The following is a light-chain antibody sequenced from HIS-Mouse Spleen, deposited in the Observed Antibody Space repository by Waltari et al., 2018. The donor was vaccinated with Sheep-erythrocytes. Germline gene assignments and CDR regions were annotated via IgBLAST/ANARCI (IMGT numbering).Light chain of an antibody. Sequence: SALTQPASVSGSPGPSITISCTGTRSDVGRYNLVPLYQQHPGKAPKPMIYEGSKRPSGVSNRFSGSKSGNTASLTISGLQAEDEADYYCCSYAGSSTPWVFGGGTKLTVL. CDR2: EGS. J-gene: IGLJ3*02. CDR3: CSYAGSSTPWV. V-gene: IGLV2-23*01. CDR1: RSDVGRYNL.